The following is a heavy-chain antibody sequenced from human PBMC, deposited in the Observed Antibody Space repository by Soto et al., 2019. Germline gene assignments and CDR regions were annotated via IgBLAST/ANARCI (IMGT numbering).Heavy chain of an antibody. V-gene: IGHV3-30-3*01. D-gene: IGHD6-19*01. CDR2: ISYDGSNK. Sequence: GGSLRLSCAASGFTFSSYAMHWVRQAPGKGLEWVAVISYDGSNKYYADSVKGRFTISRDNSKNTMYLQMNSLRVEDTAVYYCARPYSSGWYGDLDYWGQGTLVTVSS. CDR1: GFTFSSYA. CDR3: ARPYSSGWYGDLDY. J-gene: IGHJ4*02.